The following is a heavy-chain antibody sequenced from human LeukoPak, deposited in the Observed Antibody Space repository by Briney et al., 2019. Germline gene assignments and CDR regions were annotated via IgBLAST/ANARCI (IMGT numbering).Heavy chain of an antibody. V-gene: IGHV3-7*01. CDR2: IKPDGSET. CDR1: GFMFSTYW. D-gene: IGHD2-15*01. J-gene: IGHJ4*02. Sequence: GGALRLSCAASGFMFSTYWMTWVRQAPGKGLEWVANIKPDGSETYYVDSVKGRFTISRDNTKNLLYLQMNSLRGEDAAVYHCGGFGYEAGVDLWGQGTLVSVSS. CDR3: GGFGYEAGVDL.